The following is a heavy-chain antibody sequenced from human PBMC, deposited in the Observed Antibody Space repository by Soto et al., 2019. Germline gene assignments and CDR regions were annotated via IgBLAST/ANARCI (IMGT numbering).Heavy chain of an antibody. CDR1: GYTFTSYY. V-gene: IGHV1-46*01. Sequence: ASVKVSCKASGYTFTSYYMHWVRQAPGQGLEWMGIINPSGGSTSYAQKFQGRVTMTRDTSTSTVYMELSSMRSEDTAVYYCARVELSIPDRRYCSSTSCYHQLSQYYGMDVWGQGTTVTVSS. CDR3: ARVELSIPDRRYCSSTSCYHQLSQYYGMDV. CDR2: INPSGGST. D-gene: IGHD2-2*01. J-gene: IGHJ6*02.